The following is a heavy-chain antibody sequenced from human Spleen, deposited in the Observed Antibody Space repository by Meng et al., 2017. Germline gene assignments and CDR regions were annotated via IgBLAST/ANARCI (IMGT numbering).Heavy chain of an antibody. J-gene: IGHJ4*02. V-gene: IGHV4-34*01. D-gene: IGHD5-18*01. Sequence: SETLSLTCVVSGGSFSDYYWSWIRQPPGKGLEWIGEINHSGSTNYNPSLESRATISVDTSQNNLSLKLSSVTAADSAVYYCAREMNTYGYDYWGQGTLVTVSS. CDR3: AREMNTYGYDY. CDR1: GGSFSDYY. CDR2: INHSGST.